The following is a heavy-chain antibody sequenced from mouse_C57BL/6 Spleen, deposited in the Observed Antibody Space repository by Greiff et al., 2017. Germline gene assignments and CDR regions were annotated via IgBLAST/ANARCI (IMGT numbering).Heavy chain of an antibody. Sequence: QVQLKESGAELVKPGASVKMSCKASGYTFTTYPIEWMKQNHGKSLEWIGNFHPYNDDTKYNEKFKGKATLTVEKSSSTVYLELSRLTSDDSAVYYCARGGLLGYSNYFDYWGQGTTLTVSS. CDR1: GYTFTTYP. D-gene: IGHD2-5*01. CDR2: FHPYNDDT. J-gene: IGHJ2*01. CDR3: ARGGLLGYSNYFDY. V-gene: IGHV1-47*01.